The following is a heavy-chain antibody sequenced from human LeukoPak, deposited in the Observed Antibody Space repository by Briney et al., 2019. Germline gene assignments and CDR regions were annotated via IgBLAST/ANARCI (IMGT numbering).Heavy chain of an antibody. D-gene: IGHD3-22*01. Sequence: SVKVSCKASGGTFSSYAISWVRQAPGQGLEWMGRIIPIFGTANYAQTFQGRVTITTDESTSKAYTELSSLRSEDTAVYYCARDRSYYDSSGFLDYWGQGTLVTVSS. CDR3: ARDRSYYDSSGFLDY. CDR2: IIPIFGTA. CDR1: GGTFSSYA. V-gene: IGHV1-69*05. J-gene: IGHJ4*02.